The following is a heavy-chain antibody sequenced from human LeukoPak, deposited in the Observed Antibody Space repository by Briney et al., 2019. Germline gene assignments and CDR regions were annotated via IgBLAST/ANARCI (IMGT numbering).Heavy chain of an antibody. D-gene: IGHD4-17*01. CDR1: GFIFSSYG. CDR3: ARASINGDELGAFDI. V-gene: IGHV3-33*01. CDR2: IWYDGSNK. J-gene: IGHJ3*02. Sequence: PGGSLRLSCAAAGFIFSSYGMHWVRQAPGKGLEWVAFIWYDGSNKYYADSVKGRSTISRDNIKNTLYLQMNSLRAEDTAVYYCARASINGDELGAFDIWGQGTMVTVSS.